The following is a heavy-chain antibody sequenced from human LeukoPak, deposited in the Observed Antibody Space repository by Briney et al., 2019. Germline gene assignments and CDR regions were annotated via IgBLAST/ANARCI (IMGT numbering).Heavy chain of an antibody. CDR1: GGSIRSYY. CDR2: IYHSGST. Sequence: SETLSLTCTVSGGSIRSYYWSWIRQPPGKGLEWIGYIYHSGSTNQNPSLKSRLTVSVDTSKNQFSLKLSSVTAADTAVYYCARCGYDSPDAFDIWGQGTMVTVSS. D-gene: IGHD5-12*01. V-gene: IGHV4-59*08. J-gene: IGHJ3*02. CDR3: ARCGYDSPDAFDI.